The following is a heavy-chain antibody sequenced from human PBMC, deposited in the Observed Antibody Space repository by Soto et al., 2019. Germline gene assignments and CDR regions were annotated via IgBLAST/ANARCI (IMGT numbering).Heavy chain of an antibody. CDR2: ISGSGGSS. D-gene: IGHD6-13*01. Sequence: PGGSLRLSCAAAGFAFSTYAMTWVRQAPGKGLEWVSVISGSGGSSYYAASVKGRFTISRDNSKNTLFLQMNGLRAEDTAVYYCAKFTKRAAAGRYEYYKYGMDVWGQGTTVTVSS. J-gene: IGHJ6*02. V-gene: IGHV3-23*01. CDR3: AKFTKRAAAGRYEYYKYGMDV. CDR1: GFAFSTYA.